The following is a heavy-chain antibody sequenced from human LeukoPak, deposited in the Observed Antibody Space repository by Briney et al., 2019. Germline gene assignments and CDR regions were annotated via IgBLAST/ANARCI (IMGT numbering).Heavy chain of an antibody. CDR1: GFSFSSYS. CDR3: AREVGSGSHFDY. V-gene: IGHV3-21*04. CDR2: ISRDSNYM. Sequence: GGSLRLSCAVSGFSFSSYSMNWVRQAPGRGLEWVSYISRDSNYMYYADSVKGRFTISRDNAKNSLYLQMNSLRAEDTALYHCAREVGSGSHFDYWGQGTLVTVSS. D-gene: IGHD1-26*01. J-gene: IGHJ4*02.